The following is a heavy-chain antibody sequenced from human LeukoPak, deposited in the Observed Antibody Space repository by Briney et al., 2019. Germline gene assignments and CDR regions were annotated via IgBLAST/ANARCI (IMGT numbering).Heavy chain of an antibody. Sequence: SETLSLTCTVSGGSISSYYWSWIRQPPGKGLEWIGSIYHSGSTNYKPSLKSRVTISVDTSKNQFSLKLSSVTAADTAVYYCARGGYYGSGNDFRFDPWGQGTLVTVSS. D-gene: IGHD3-10*01. CDR2: IYHSGST. V-gene: IGHV4-59*01. CDR1: GGSISSYY. J-gene: IGHJ5*02. CDR3: ARGGYYGSGNDFRFDP.